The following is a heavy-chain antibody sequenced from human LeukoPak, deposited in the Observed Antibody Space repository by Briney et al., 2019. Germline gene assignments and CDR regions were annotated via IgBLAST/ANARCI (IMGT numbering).Heavy chain of an antibody. Sequence: GGSLRLSCAASGFTFSNHGMHWVRQAPGKGLEWVAVLSYDGSQKYYADSVKGRFTISRDNSKNTLYVQMNSLRAEDTAVYYCARSGQLWLSSHDYWGQGTLVTVSS. D-gene: IGHD5-18*01. CDR2: LSYDGSQK. CDR1: GFTFSNHG. J-gene: IGHJ4*02. V-gene: IGHV3-30*03. CDR3: ARSGQLWLSSHDY.